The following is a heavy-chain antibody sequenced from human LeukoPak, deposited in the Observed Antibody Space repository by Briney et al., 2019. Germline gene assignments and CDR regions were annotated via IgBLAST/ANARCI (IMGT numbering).Heavy chain of an antibody. Sequence: PGGSLRLSCAPPLFIFFIDSRNAGSQAPGKGLEWIAYISGNGRYIYYADSVRGRFTISRDSATNSLYLQMNSLRDDDTGVYFCARDHHSSHLYWGQGSLVTVSS. CDR1: LFIFFIDS. V-gene: IGHV3-48*02. D-gene: IGHD2-21*01. CDR2: ISGNGRYI. J-gene: IGHJ4*02. CDR3: ARDHHSSHLY.